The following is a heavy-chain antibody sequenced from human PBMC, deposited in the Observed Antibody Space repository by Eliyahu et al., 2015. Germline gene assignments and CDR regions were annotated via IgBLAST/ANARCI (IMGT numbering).Heavy chain of an antibody. CDR2: INHSGST. D-gene: IGHD5/OR15-5a*01. CDR3: ARGDLVQVYEGSAFDI. CDR1: GGSFSGYY. V-gene: IGHV4-34*01. Sequence: QVQLQQWGAGLLKPSETLSLTCAVYGGSFSGYYWSWIRQPPGKGLEWIGEINHSGSTNYNPSLKSRVTISVDTSKNQFSLKLSSVTAADTAVYYCARGDLVQVYEGSAFDIWGQGTMVTVSS. J-gene: IGHJ3*02.